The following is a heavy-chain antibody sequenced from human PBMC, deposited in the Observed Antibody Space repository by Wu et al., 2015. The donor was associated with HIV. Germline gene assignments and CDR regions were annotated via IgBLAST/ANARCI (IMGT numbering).Heavy chain of an antibody. CDR3: AGGGGRTSMDPFDY. J-gene: IGHJ4*02. D-gene: IGHD5-18*01. CDR2: ITPVLGST. Sequence: QVQLVQSGTEIKKPGSSVKVSCKASRDIFKRFAISWVRQAPGQGLECMGKITPVLGSTVYTQKFQDRVTITADDSTSTSYMELSGLTSEDTAVYYCAGGGGRTSMDPFDYWGQGTLVTVSS. CDR1: RDIFKRFA. V-gene: IGHV1-69*11.